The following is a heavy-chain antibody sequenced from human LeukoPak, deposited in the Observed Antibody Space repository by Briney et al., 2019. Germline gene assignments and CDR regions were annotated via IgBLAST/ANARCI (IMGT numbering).Heavy chain of an antibody. CDR1: GYTFTRYD. V-gene: IGHV1-2*02. D-gene: IGHD6-6*01. CDR2: INRYSGGT. CDR3: ARDAYSSSSVLDMDV. J-gene: IGHJ6*02. Sequence: ASVKVSCKASGYTFTRYDVHWVRQAPGQGLEWMGWINRYSGGTRYAQKFQGRVTMTRDTSISTAYMELNRLRSDDTAVYYCARDAYSSSSVLDMDVWGQGTTVTVSS.